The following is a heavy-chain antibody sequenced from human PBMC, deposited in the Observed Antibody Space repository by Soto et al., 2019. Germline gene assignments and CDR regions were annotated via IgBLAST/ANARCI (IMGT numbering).Heavy chain of an antibody. Sequence: GGSLRLACAASGFTVSSNYMGWVRQAPGKGLEWVSVIYSGGSTYYADSVKGRFTISRDNSKNTLYLQMNSLRAEDTAVYYCARDLSIKGLDAFDIWGQGTMVTVSS. CDR2: IYSGGST. D-gene: IGHD5-12*01. CDR1: GFTVSSNY. CDR3: ARDLSIKGLDAFDI. J-gene: IGHJ3*02. V-gene: IGHV3-53*01.